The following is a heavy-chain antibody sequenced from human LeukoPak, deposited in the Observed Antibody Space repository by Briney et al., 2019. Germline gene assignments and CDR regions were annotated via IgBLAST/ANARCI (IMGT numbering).Heavy chain of an antibody. J-gene: IGHJ4*02. V-gene: IGHV6-1*01. CDR2: TYYRSQWFY. Sequence: SQTLSLTCAISGESVSSTGASWNWIRQSPSRGLEWLGRTYYRSQWFYEYALSVQSRIIVAPDTSKNKFSLQLNSVTPEDTAVYYCVRGNYNFDYWGQGSLVTVSS. D-gene: IGHD5-24*01. CDR1: GESVSSTGAS. CDR3: VRGNYNFDY.